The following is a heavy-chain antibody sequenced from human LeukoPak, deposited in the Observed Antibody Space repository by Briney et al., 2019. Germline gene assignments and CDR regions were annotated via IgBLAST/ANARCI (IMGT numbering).Heavy chain of an antibody. V-gene: IGHV3-33*01. D-gene: IGHD6-13*01. CDR2: MWYDGSNK. Sequence: GRSLRLSCAASGFTFSSYGMHWVRQAPGKGLEWVAVMWYDGSNKYYADSVKGRFTISRDNSKNTLYLQMNSLRAEDTAVYYCAREFSSSWQFFDYWGQGTLVTVSS. CDR3: AREFSSSWQFFDY. J-gene: IGHJ4*02. CDR1: GFTFSSYG.